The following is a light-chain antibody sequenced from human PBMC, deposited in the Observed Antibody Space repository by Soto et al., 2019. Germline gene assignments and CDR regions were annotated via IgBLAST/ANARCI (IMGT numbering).Light chain of an antibody. CDR3: QHYESSPWT. CDR1: QSLDTYQ. V-gene: IGKV3-20*01. J-gene: IGKJ1*01. CDR2: GVS. Sequence: EIVLTQSPDTLSVSPGERVTLSCRASQSLDTYQLAWYQQKPGQPPRLLIYGVSSRATVIPDRFSGSGSGTDFTLTISRLEPDDFAVYYCQHYESSPWTFGQGTKV.